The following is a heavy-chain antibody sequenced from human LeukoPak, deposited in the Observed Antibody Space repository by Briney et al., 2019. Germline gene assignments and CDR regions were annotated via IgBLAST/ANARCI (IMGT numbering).Heavy chain of an antibody. D-gene: IGHD3-22*01. Sequence: KPSETLSLTCTVSGGSISSSSYYWGWIRQPPGKGLEWIGSIYYSGSTYYNPSLKSRVTISVDTSKNQFSLKLSSVTAADTAVYYCARGFGGTYYYDSSGYYAFDYWGQGTLVTVSS. CDR3: ARGFGGTYYYDSSGYYAFDY. V-gene: IGHV4-39*01. CDR2: IYYSGST. J-gene: IGHJ4*02. CDR1: GGSISSSSYY.